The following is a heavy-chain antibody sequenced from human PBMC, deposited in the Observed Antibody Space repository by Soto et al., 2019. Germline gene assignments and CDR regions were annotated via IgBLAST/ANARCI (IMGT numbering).Heavy chain of an antibody. D-gene: IGHD1-1*01. Sequence: GESLKISCKGSGYSFTSYWISWVRQMPGKGLEWMGRIDPSDSYTNYSPSFQGHVTISADKSISTAYLQWSSLKASDTAMYYCARHTSGGHLHAEVDYWGQGTLVTVSS. CDR3: ARHTSGGHLHAEVDY. V-gene: IGHV5-10-1*01. J-gene: IGHJ4*02. CDR2: IDPSDSYT. CDR1: GYSFTSYW.